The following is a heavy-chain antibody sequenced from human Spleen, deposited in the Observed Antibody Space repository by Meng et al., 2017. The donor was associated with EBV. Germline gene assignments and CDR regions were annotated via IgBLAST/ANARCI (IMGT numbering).Heavy chain of an antibody. D-gene: IGHD3-10*01. CDR1: GYTFPGNY. J-gene: IGHJ4*02. V-gene: IGHV1-2*06. CDR2: INPNSGGT. Sequence: QLQRVQAGGEVKRPGASVKVSCKASGYTFPGNYIHWVRQAPGQGLEWMGRINPNSGGTKLSQRLQGRVTMTRDTSISTAYMEVSSLTSDDTAVYYCASDSGSGAFDYWGQGTLVTVSS. CDR3: ASDSGSGAFDY.